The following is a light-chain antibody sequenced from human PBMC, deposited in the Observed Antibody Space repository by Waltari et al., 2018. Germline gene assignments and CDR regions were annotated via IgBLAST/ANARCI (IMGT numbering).Light chain of an antibody. CDR2: AAS. J-gene: IGKJ1*01. V-gene: IGKV1-39*01. CDR1: QNVGIR. CDR3: QQGDIAWT. Sequence: DIQMTQSPSSLSASVGDRVTITCRASQNVGIRLSWYQQKPGTGPKVMIYAASNLQSGVPSRFSGSGSGTDFALTISSLQPEDSATYYCQQGDIAWTFGQGTKVEIK.